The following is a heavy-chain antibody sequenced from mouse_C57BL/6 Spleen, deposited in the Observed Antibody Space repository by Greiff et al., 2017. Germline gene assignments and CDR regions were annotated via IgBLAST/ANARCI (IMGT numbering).Heavy chain of an antibody. Sequence: QVQLQQSGAELAKPGASVKLSCKASGYTFTSYWMHWVKQRPGQGLEWIGYINPSSGYTKYNQKFKDKATLTADNSSSTAYMQLSSLTYEDSAVYYCARFPYYGSSLYYFDYWGQGTTLTVSS. CDR1: GYTFTSYW. J-gene: IGHJ2*01. D-gene: IGHD1-1*01. CDR3: ARFPYYGSSLYYFDY. CDR2: INPSSGYT. V-gene: IGHV1-7*01.